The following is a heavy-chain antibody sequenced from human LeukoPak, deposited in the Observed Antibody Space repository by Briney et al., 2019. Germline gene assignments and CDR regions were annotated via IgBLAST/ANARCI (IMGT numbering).Heavy chain of an antibody. CDR1: GFTFSSYG. CDR2: IRYDGSNK. CDR3: AKFTYSSSWYEDY. V-gene: IGHV3-30*02. D-gene: IGHD6-13*01. J-gene: IGHJ4*02. Sequence: GGSLRLSCAASGFTFSSYGMHWVRQAPGKGLEWVAFIRYDGSNKYYADSVKGRFTISRDNSKNMLYLQMNSLRAEDTAVYYCAKFTYSSSWYEDYWGQGTLVTVSS.